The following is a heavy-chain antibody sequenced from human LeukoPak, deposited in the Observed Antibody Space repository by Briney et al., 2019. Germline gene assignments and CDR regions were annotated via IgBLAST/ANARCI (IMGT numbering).Heavy chain of an antibody. CDR1: GGSISTYY. CDR2: IYYRGST. CDR3: ARDGGVSGYDPLDY. J-gene: IGHJ4*02. V-gene: IGHV4-59*01. D-gene: IGHD5-12*01. Sequence: NASETLSLTCTVSGGSISTYYWSWIRQPPGKGLEWIGYIYYRGSTKYNPSLKSRVTISVGTSKNQFSLKLSSVTAADTAVYYCARDGGVSGYDPLDYWGQGTLVTVSS.